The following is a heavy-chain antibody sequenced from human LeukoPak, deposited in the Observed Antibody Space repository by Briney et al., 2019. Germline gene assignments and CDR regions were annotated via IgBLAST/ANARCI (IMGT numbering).Heavy chain of an antibody. V-gene: IGHV1-18*01. Sequence: ASVKVSCKASGYTFTSWGISGVRQAPGQGLEWMGWISAYNGNTNYAQKLQGRVTMTTDTSTSTAYMELRSLRSDDTAVYYCVRSTTRYYYDSSGYFDYWGQGTLVSVSS. D-gene: IGHD3-22*01. J-gene: IGHJ4*02. CDR3: VRSTTRYYYDSSGYFDY. CDR1: GYTFTSWG. CDR2: ISAYNGNT.